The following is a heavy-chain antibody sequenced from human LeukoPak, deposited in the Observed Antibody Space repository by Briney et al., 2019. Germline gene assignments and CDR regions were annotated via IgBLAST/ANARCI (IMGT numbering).Heavy chain of an antibody. D-gene: IGHD1-14*01. CDR1: GFTFGGYG. CDR2: IAYDGSRA. J-gene: IGHJ4*02. CDR3: TRYNNDHFDH. Sequence: GGSLRLSCAGSGFTFGGYGMHWFRQTPGKGLEWVAVIAYDGSRAFYADSVKGRFTISRDNSKNTMSVQMVDLRAEDTAVYYCTRYNNDHFDHWGQGTLVTVSS. V-gene: IGHV3-33*01.